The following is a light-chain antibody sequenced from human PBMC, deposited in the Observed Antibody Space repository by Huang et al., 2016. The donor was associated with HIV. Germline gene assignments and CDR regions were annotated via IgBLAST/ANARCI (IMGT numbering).Light chain of an antibody. J-gene: IGKJ1*01. V-gene: IGKV1-27*01. CDR1: QDIGDF. CDR3: QRYDSAPRA. Sequence: DIQMTQSPASLSASPEARVSLTCRANQDIGDFIAWLKHRTGKVPSLLIYVASVLQSVVPSLFSGRGSGTDFTLTITNFQAEDVATYYCQRYDSAPRAFGPGTKVDLK. CDR2: VAS.